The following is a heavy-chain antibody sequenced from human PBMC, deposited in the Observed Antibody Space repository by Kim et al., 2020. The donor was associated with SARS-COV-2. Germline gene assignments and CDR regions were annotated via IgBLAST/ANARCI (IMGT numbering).Heavy chain of an antibody. Sequence: SRVTISVDKSKNQFSLKLSSVTAADTAVYYCARGSRLLWFGEFVPYWFDPWGQGTLVTVSS. V-gene: IGHV4-4*02. J-gene: IGHJ5*02. D-gene: IGHD3-10*01. CDR3: ARGSRLLWFGEFVPYWFDP.